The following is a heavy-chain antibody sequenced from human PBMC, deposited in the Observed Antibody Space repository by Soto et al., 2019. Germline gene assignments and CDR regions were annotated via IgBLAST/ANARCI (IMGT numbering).Heavy chain of an antibody. D-gene: IGHD3-22*01. V-gene: IGHV3-33*01. CDR1: GFTFSSYG. CDR3: ARGAGSGYYYWGWFDP. CDR2: IWYDGSNK. J-gene: IGHJ5*02. Sequence: QVQLVESGGGVVQPGRSLRLSCAASGFTFSSYGMHWVRQAPGKGLEWVAVIWYDGSNKYYADSVKGRFTISRDNSKNTGGGLMNSLRAEDTAVHYCARGAGSGYYYWGWFDPWGQGTLVTVSS.